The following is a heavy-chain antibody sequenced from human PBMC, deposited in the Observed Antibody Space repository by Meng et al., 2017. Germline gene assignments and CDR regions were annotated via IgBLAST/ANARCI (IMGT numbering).Heavy chain of an antibody. V-gene: IGHV1-69*05. CDR1: GGTFSSYA. CDR2: IIPIFGTA. J-gene: IGHJ5*02. D-gene: IGHD3-10*01. CDR3: ARGMVRGVIGWFDP. Sequence: SVKVSCKASGGTFSSYAISWVRQAPGQGLEWMGGIIPIFGTANYAQKFQGRVTITTDEFTSTAYMELSSLRSEDTAVYYCARGMVRGVIGWFDPWGQGTLVTVSS.